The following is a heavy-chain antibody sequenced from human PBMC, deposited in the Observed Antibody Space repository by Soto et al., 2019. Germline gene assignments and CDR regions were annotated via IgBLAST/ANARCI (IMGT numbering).Heavy chain of an antibody. Sequence: QVQLVESGGGVVQPGRSLRLSCAASGFTFSSYGMHWVRQAPGKGLEWVAVIWYDGSNKYYADSVKGRFTISRDNSKNTLYLQMNSLRAEDTAVYYCARDHSSGSCGGYCGQGTLVTVSS. J-gene: IGHJ4*02. CDR2: IWYDGSNK. CDR3: ARDHSSGSCGGY. V-gene: IGHV3-33*01. D-gene: IGHD6-19*01. CDR1: GFTFSSYG.